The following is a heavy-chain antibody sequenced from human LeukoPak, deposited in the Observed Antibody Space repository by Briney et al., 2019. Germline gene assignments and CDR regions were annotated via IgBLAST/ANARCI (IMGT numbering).Heavy chain of an antibody. J-gene: IGHJ4*02. V-gene: IGHV1-24*01. CDR1: GYTLSELS. D-gene: IGHD3-10*01. CDR2: SDPDTGEA. CDR3: ARDIYGSGDY. Sequence: ASVKVSCKVSGYTLSELSMHWVRQPPGKGLEWMGGSDPDTGEALYAQKFQGRVTMTEDTSTDTAYMELSSLRSEDTAVYYCARDIYGSGDYWGQGTLVTVSS.